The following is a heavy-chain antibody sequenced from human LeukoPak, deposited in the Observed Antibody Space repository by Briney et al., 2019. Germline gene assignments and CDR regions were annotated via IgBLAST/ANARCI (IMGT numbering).Heavy chain of an antibody. CDR2: INHSGST. V-gene: IGHV4-34*01. Sequence: PSETLSLTCAVYGGSFSGYYWSWIRQPPGKGLEWIGEINHSGSTNYNPSLKSRVTISVDTSKNQFSLKLSSVTAADTAVYYCARGPLRDFDWLGHKFDYWGQGTLVTVSS. D-gene: IGHD3-9*01. J-gene: IGHJ4*02. CDR3: ARGPLRDFDWLGHKFDY. CDR1: GGSFSGYY.